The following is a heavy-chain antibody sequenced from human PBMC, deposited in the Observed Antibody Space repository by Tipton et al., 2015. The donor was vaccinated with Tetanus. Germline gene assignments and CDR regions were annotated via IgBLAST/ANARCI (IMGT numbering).Heavy chain of an antibody. D-gene: IGHD3-22*01. CDR3: ARDRGDYIYYGMDV. Sequence: QLVQSGAEMKKPGASVKVSCKASGYTFTGYYIYWVRQAPGQGLEWMGWIDPNSGGTVYAQKFQSRVTMTRDTSISTGYMELRSLRSDDTAVYYCARDRGDYIYYGMDVWGPGTTVTVS. CDR2: IDPNSGGT. J-gene: IGHJ6*02. V-gene: IGHV1-2*02. CDR1: GYTFTGYY.